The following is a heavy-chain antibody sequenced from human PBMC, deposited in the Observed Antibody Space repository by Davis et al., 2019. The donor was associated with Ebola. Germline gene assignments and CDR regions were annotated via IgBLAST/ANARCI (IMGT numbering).Heavy chain of an antibody. Sequence: SGPPLVKPTQTLTLTCDFTGFSLRIYGEGVGWIRQAPGKALERLALIYVNDHKVYNPSLKSRLTITSDTPKNRVVLTMTNMDPVDTATYFCARDYGGSSGFDFWGPGILVAVSS. J-gene: IGHJ4*02. CDR1: GFSLRIYGEG. D-gene: IGHD4-23*01. CDR3: ARDYGGSSGFDF. V-gene: IGHV2-5*01. CDR2: IYVNDHK.